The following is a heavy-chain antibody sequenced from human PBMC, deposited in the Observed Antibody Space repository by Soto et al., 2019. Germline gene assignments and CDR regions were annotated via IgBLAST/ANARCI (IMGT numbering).Heavy chain of an antibody. D-gene: IGHD3-9*01. V-gene: IGHV1-18*04. CDR1: GYTFTSYG. Sequence: SVKVSCKASGYTFTSYGISWVRQAPVQGLEWMGWISAYNGNTNYAQKLQGRVTMTTDTSTSTAYMELRSLRSDDTAVYYCARAPFHYYDILTGYYFDYWGQGTLVTVSS. J-gene: IGHJ4*02. CDR2: ISAYNGNT. CDR3: ARAPFHYYDILTGYYFDY.